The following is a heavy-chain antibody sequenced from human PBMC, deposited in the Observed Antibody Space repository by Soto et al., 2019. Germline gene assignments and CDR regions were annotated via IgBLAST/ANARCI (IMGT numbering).Heavy chain of an antibody. V-gene: IGHV3-21*01. Sequence: GGYLRLSCAASGFTFSSYSMNWVRQAPGKGLEWVSSISSSSSYIYYADSVKGRFTISRDNAKNSLYLQMNSLRAEDTAVYYCARGDGTYYDFWSGYFSPDYYYYGMDVWGQGTTVTVSS. CDR2: ISSSSSYI. J-gene: IGHJ6*02. CDR1: GFTFSSYS. CDR3: ARGDGTYYDFWSGYFSPDYYYYGMDV. D-gene: IGHD3-3*01.